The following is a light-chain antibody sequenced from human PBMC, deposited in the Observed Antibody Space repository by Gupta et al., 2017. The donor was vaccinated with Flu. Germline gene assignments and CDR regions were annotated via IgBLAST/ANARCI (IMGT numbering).Light chain of an antibody. CDR1: QSVSRY. CDR2: DAA. CDR3: QQRSDRPPYT. Sequence: ATLSWSQGERATLSCRASQSVSRYLSWEQQKPGQAPRLLIYDAANRATGIPARFSGSGCGTDFTRTISSREPEDFAVYYCQQRSDRPPYTFGQGTKLQIK. V-gene: IGKV3-11*01. J-gene: IGKJ2*01.